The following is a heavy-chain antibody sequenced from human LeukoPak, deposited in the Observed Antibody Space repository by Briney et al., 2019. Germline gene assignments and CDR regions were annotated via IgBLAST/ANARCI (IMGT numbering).Heavy chain of an antibody. Sequence: SEALSLNCSGSGVTNSSYNWIWIPQPAGQVLEWIGRIYTSESTNYNPSLNSRVTMSVDTSKNQFSLKLSRVTDADTAECYCWRARVYPGFSRGTDVSGQGTTVTVSS. CDR3: WRARVYPGFSRGTDV. J-gene: IGHJ6*02. CDR2: IYTSEST. D-gene: IGHD2-8*01. CDR1: GVTNSSYN. V-gene: IGHV4-4*07.